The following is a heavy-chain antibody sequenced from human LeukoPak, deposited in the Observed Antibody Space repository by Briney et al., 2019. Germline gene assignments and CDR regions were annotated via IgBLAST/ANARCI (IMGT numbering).Heavy chain of an antibody. J-gene: IGHJ3*02. D-gene: IGHD1-20*01. CDR3: ARDEYNWNVDAFDI. V-gene: IGHV1-46*01. Sequence: GASVKVSCKASGGTFSSYAISWVRQAPGQGLEWMGIINPSGGSTSYAQKFQGRVTMTRDMSTSTVYMELSSLRSEDTAVYYCARDEYNWNVDAFDIWGQGTVVTVSS. CDR1: GGTFSSYA. CDR2: INPSGGST.